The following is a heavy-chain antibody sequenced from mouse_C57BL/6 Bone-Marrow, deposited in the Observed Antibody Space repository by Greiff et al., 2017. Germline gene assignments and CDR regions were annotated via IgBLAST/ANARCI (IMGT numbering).Heavy chain of an antibody. V-gene: IGHV1-64*01. CDR1: GYTFTSYW. CDR3: VRCGYLYYYAMDY. Sequence: VQLQQPGAELVKPGASVKLSCKASGYTFTSYWMHWVKQRPGQGLEWIGMIHPNSGSTNYNEKFKSKATLTVDKSSSTAYMQLSSLTSADYAVXYCVRCGYLYYYAMDYWGQGTSVTVSS. D-gene: IGHD1-2*01. CDR2: IHPNSGST. J-gene: IGHJ4*01.